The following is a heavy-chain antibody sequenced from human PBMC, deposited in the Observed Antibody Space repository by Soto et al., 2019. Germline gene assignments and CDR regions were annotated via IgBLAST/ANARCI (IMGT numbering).Heavy chain of an antibody. Sequence: SGGSLRLSCAASGFTFSSYAMSWVRQAPGKGLEWVSAISGSGGSTYYADSVKGRFTISRDNSKNTLYLQMNSLRAEDTAVYYCAKDSSLYCSSTSCYAYYDILTGFSSPAFDIWGQGTMVTVSS. V-gene: IGHV3-23*01. CDR1: GFTFSSYA. D-gene: IGHD2-2*01. CDR3: AKDSSLYCSSTSCYAYYDILTGFSSPAFDI. CDR2: ISGSGGST. J-gene: IGHJ3*02.